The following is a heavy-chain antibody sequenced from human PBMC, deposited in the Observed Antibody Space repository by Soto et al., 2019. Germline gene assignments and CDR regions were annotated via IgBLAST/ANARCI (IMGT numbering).Heavy chain of an antibody. Sequence: QVQLVQSGAEVKKPGASVKVSCKASGYTFNNYHMHWVRQAPGLGLEWMGTINLSDGGTGDTERLQGRDTMTRDTSTSTGYMELSSLRSEDSAVYYCARELAGTADFDVCGRGSLVTVSS. D-gene: IGHD6-13*01. CDR1: GYTFNNYH. CDR3: ARELAGTADFDV. J-gene: IGHJ2*01. CDR2: INLSDGGT. V-gene: IGHV1-46*02.